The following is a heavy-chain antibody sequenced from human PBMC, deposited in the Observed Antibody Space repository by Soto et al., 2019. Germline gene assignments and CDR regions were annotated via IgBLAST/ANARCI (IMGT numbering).Heavy chain of an antibody. J-gene: IGHJ4*02. CDR3: ARDRDDYGSGNYYNRIDF. CDR1: GGIFSTYA. Sequence: QVQLVQSGAEVKKPGSSVKVSCKASGGIFSTYAISWLRQAPGQGLEWMGGIIPIFGTPNYAQRFQGRVTSTADESTSTAYMELSRVRSEDTAVYYCARDRDDYGSGNYYNRIDFWGQGTLVTVSS. D-gene: IGHD3-10*01. CDR2: IIPIFGTP. V-gene: IGHV1-69*01.